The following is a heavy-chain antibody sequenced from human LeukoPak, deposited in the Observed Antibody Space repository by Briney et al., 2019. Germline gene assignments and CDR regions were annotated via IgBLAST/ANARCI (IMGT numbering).Heavy chain of an antibody. V-gene: IGHV3-7*01. CDR2: IREDGSET. CDR3: AKAGGDIKYRHFDF. D-gene: IGHD2-2*01. J-gene: IGHJ4*02. Sequence: PGGPLRLSCAASGFSFSSYCMNWVRQAPGKGLEGVAIIREDGSETYYVDSVKGRFTISRDNAKNSLYLQMNSLRVEDTAVYYCAKAGGDIKYRHFDFWGQGTLVTVSS. CDR1: GFSFSSYC.